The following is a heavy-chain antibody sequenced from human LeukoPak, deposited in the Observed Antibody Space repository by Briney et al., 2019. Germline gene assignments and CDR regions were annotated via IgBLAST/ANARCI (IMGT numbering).Heavy chain of an antibody. CDR3: ARTVCSSTSCYARYYYYMDV. J-gene: IGHJ6*03. CDR1: GFTFSDYY. D-gene: IGHD2-2*01. CDR2: ISSNGSTI. Sequence: GGSLRLSCAASGFTFSDYYMSWLRQAPGKGLEWVSYISSNGSTIYYADSVKGRFTISRDNAKNSLYLQMNSLRAEDTAVYYCARTVCSSTSCYARYYYYMDVWGKGTTVTVSS. V-gene: IGHV3-11*04.